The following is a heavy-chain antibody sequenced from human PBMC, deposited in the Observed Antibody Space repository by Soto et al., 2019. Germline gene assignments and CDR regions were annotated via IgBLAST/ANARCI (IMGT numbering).Heavy chain of an antibody. Sequence: QLQLQESGSGLVKPSQTLSLTCAVSGGSISSGGYSWSWIRQPPGKGLEWIGYIYHSGSTYYNTSLKSRVTTSVDRSKNQFSLKLSSVTAADTAVYYRDRGGKTVTTFDSWGQGTLVTVSS. CDR3: DRGGKTVTTFDS. V-gene: IGHV4-30-2*01. J-gene: IGHJ4*02. D-gene: IGHD4-17*01. CDR2: IYHSGST. CDR1: GGSISSGGYS.